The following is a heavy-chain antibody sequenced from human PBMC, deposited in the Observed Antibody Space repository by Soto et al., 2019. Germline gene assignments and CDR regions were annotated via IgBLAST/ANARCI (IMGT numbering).Heavy chain of an antibody. V-gene: IGHV4-31*03. CDR3: ARAPVVYYYDSTLMYYFDY. CDR2: IYYSGST. Sequence: SETLSLTCTVSGGSISSGGYYWRWIRQHPGKGLEWIGYIYYSGSTYYNPSLKSRVTISVDTSKNQFSLKLSSVTAADTAVYYCARAPVVYYYDSTLMYYFDYWGQGTLVTVSS. D-gene: IGHD3-22*01. J-gene: IGHJ4*02. CDR1: GGSISSGGYY.